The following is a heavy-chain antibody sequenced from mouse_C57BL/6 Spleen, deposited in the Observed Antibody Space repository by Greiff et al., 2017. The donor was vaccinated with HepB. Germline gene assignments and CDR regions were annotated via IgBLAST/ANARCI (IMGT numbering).Heavy chain of an antibody. Sequence: QVQLKESGAELARPGASVKLSCKASGYTFTSYGISWVKQRTGQGLEWIGEIYPRSGNTYYNEKFKGKATLTADKSSSTAYMELRSLTSEDSAVYFCARGGHGTLDYWGQGTTLTVSS. CDR2: IYPRSGNT. D-gene: IGHD2-1*01. J-gene: IGHJ2*01. V-gene: IGHV1-81*01. CDR1: GYTFTSYG. CDR3: ARGGHGTLDY.